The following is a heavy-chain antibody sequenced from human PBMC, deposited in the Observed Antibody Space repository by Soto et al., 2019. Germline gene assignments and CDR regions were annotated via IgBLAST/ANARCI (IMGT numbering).Heavy chain of an antibody. D-gene: IGHD6-13*01. CDR3: GRDRYSSSWPQYFDY. Sequence: ASVKVSCKASGGTFSSYAISWVRQAPGQGLEWMGGIIPIFGTANYAQKFQGRVTITADESTSTAYMELSSLRSEDTAVYYCGRDRYSSSWPQYFDYWGQGTLVTVSS. CDR2: IIPIFGTA. CDR1: GGTFSSYA. V-gene: IGHV1-69*13. J-gene: IGHJ4*02.